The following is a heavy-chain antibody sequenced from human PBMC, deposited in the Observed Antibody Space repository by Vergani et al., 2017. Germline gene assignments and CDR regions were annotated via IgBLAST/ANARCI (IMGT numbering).Heavy chain of an antibody. CDR3: ARHLGYFSGGSCYSGGSHDAFDI. D-gene: IGHD2-15*01. CDR2: IDPSDSYT. Sequence: EVQLVQSGAEVKKPGESLRISCKGSGYSFTSYWISWVRQMPGKGLEWMGRIDPSDSYTNYSPSFQGHVTISADKSISTAYLQWSSLKASDTAMYYCARHLGYFSGGSCYSGGSHDAFDIWGQGTMVTVSS. CDR1: GYSFTSYW. V-gene: IGHV5-10-1*03. J-gene: IGHJ3*02.